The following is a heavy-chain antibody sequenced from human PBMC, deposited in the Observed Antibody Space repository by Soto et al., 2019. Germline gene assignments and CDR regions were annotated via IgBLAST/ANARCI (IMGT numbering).Heavy chain of an antibody. D-gene: IGHD3-22*01. J-gene: IGHJ4*02. V-gene: IGHV3-30-3*01. CDR1: GFSFSNYA. CDR2: ISHDGGNI. CDR3: AREANGKTCYYDYLDY. Sequence: QVQLVESGGGVVQPGRSLRLSCAPSGFSFSNYAIHWVRQAPGRGLEWVAVISHDGGNIFYADSVKGRFTISRDNSMNMMYLQMNSVRGEDTAVYFCAREANGKTCYYDYLDYWGQGTLVTVSS.